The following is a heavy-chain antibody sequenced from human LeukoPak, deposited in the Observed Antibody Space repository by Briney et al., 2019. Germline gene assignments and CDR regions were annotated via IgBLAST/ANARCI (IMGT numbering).Heavy chain of an antibody. J-gene: IGHJ6*03. CDR1: GYSLSSGYF. V-gene: IGHV4-38-2*01. Sequence: SETLSLTCVVSGYSLSSGYFWGWIRQPPERGLEWIGNIYYSTSTYITSTYYNPSLKSRVTISVDTSRNQFSLKLSSVTAADTAVYYCARYIQLWSPSGYYYYMDVWGKGTTVTVSS. CDR3: ARYIQLWSPSGYYYYMDV. CDR2: IYYSTSTYITST. D-gene: IGHD5-18*01.